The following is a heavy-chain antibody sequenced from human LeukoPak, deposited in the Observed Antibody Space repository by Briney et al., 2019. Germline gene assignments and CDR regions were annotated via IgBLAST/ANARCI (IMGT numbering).Heavy chain of an antibody. CDR3: ARSSGWWSLDY. J-gene: IGHJ4*02. CDR1: GFTFSTAS. CDR2: FDTGFGT. D-gene: IGHD6-19*01. V-gene: IGHV3-23*01. Sequence: PGGSLRLSCAASGFTFSTASLHWVRQAPGTGLEWASAFDTGFGTYYPDSLKGRFTISRDNSKNTLFLQMNSLRAEDTAVYYCARSSGWWSLDYWGQGTLVTVSS.